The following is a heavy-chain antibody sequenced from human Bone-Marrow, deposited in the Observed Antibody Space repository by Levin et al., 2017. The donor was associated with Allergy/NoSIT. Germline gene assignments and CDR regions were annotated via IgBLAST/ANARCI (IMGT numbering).Heavy chain of an antibody. V-gene: IGHV5-51*01. CDR3: ARPDVAVGGTLGAFHI. Sequence: HGESLKISCMGSGYSFTSYWIGWARQMPGKGLEWMGIIYPDNSDTRYSPSFQGQVTISADKSISTAYLQWRSLKASDTAMYYCARPDVAVGGTLGAFHIWGQGTMVTVSS. CDR1: GYSFTSYW. CDR2: IYPDNSDT. D-gene: IGHD6-19*01. J-gene: IGHJ3*02.